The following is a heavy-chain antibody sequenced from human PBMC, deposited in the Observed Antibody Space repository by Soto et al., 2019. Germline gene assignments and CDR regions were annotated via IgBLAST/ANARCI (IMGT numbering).Heavy chain of an antibody. CDR2: ISGSGGSI. D-gene: IGHD5-12*01. CDR1: GLTFRAFS. J-gene: IGHJ4*02. Sequence: EVQLLESGGGLVQPGGSLRLSCAASGLTFRAFSMSWVRQPPGQGLEWVSGISGSGGSIYYADSVKGRFTISRDSSSNTLYLQMSSLRAEDTAVYYCAKSRGDSWYLYYYDYWGQGTLVTVSS. V-gene: IGHV3-23*01. CDR3: AKSRGDSWYLYYYDY.